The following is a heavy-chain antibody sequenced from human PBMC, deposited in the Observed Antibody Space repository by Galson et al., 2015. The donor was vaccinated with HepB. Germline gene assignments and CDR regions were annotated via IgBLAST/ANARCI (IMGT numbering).Heavy chain of an antibody. D-gene: IGHD3-10*01. V-gene: IGHV1-69*13. CDR3: ARDFGGLEYYFDY. J-gene: IGHJ4*02. Sequence: SVKVSCKASGGTFSSYAISWVRQAPGQGPEWMGGIIPIFGTANYAQKFQGRVTITADESTSTAYMELSSLRSEDTAVYYCARDFGGLEYYFDYWGQGTLVTVSS. CDR2: IIPIFGTA. CDR1: GGTFSSYA.